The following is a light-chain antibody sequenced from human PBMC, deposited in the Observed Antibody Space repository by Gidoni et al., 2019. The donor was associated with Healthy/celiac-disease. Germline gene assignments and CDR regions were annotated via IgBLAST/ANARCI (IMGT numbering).Light chain of an antibody. CDR1: QSVSSN. J-gene: IGKJ1*01. Sequence: IVMTQSPATLSVSPGERATLSCRASQSVSSNLAWYQQKPGQAPRLLIYGASTRATGSPARFSGSGSGTEFTLTISSLQSEDFAVYYCQQYNNWPRTCGQGTKVEIK. CDR2: GAS. CDR3: QQYNNWPRT. V-gene: IGKV3-15*01.